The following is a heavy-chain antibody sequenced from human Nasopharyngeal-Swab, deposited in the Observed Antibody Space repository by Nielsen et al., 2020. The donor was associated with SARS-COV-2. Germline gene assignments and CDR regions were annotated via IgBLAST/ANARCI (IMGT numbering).Heavy chain of an antibody. CDR2: IYPGDSDT. Sequence: ESLKISCKGSGYSFSSYWIGWVRQIPGKGLEWMGIIYPGDSDTRYSPSFQGQVTISADKSISTAYLQWSSLKASDTAMYYCARRVGYCSGGSCYFDYWGQGTLVTVSS. J-gene: IGHJ4*02. V-gene: IGHV5-51*01. CDR3: ARRVGYCSGGSCYFDY. D-gene: IGHD2-15*01. CDR1: GYSFSSYW.